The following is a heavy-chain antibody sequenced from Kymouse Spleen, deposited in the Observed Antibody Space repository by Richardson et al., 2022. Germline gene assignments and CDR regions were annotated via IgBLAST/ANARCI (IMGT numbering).Heavy chain of an antibody. CDR3: ASTPSSSWYDYYYYYGMDV. CDR2: IYHSGST. V-gene: IGHV4-4*02. J-gene: IGHJ6*02. D-gene: IGHD6-13*01. Sequence: QVQLQESGPGLVKPSGTLSLTCAVSGGSISSSNWWSWVRQPPGKGLEWIGEIYHSGSTNYNPSLKSRVTISVDKSKNQFSLKLSSVTAADTAVYYCASTPSSSWYDYYYYYGMDVWGQGTTVTVSS. CDR1: GGSISSSNW.